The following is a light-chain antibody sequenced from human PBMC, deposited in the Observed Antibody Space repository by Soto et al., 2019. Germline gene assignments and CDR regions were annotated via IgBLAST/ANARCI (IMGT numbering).Light chain of an antibody. CDR1: TGAVTSGNY. V-gene: IGLV7-43*01. J-gene: IGLJ3*02. CDR3: LLYYGGAHLV. CDR2: TTN. Sequence: QAVLTQEPSLTVSPGGTVTLTCASSTGAVTSGNYPSWFQQKPGQTPRTLIYTTNSRHSWTPARFSGSLLGGKAALTLSAVQPEDEADYYCLLYYGGAHLVFGGGTKVTVL.